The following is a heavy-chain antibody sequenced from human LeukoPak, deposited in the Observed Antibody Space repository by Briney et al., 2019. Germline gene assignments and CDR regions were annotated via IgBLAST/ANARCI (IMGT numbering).Heavy chain of an antibody. V-gene: IGHV3-74*01. J-gene: IGHJ5*01. D-gene: IGHD4-23*01. CDR3: ARHFDGKGSFDC. Sequence: PGGSLRLSCAASGFNFASRWMYWVRQVPGKGLVWASRISSDGSDTTYADSVKGRFTISRDNVKKIVYLQMRSLRVEDTAVYYCARHFDGKGSFDCWGQGTLVTVSS. CDR2: ISSDGSDT. CDR1: GFNFASRW.